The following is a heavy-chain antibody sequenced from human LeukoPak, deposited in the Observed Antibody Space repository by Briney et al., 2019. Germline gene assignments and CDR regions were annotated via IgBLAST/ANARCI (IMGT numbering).Heavy chain of an antibody. V-gene: IGHV3-7*01. CDR1: GFTFSTYW. Sequence: QPGGSLRLSCAAFGFTFSTYWMTWVRQAPGKGLEWVANIKEDGTEEYYVDSVKGRFTISRDNAKNSLSLQMKSLRPEDTAVYYCARGDRRFEYWGQGTLVTVSS. CDR3: ARGDRRFEY. CDR2: IKEDGTEE. J-gene: IGHJ4*02. D-gene: IGHD2-21*01.